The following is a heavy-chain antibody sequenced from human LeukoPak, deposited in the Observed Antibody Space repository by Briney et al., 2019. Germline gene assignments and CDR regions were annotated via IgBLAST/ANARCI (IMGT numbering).Heavy chain of an antibody. CDR1: GFSFDDYT. D-gene: IGHD1-26*01. CDR2: ISWDSTNK. CDR3: AKEGSGSYPELAY. Sequence: GESLRLSCAASGFSFDDYTMHWVRQAPGKGLEWVSLISWDSTNKWYADSVKGRFTISRDNSKNSLDLQMNSLRTEDTALYYCAKEGSGSYPELAYWGQGTLVTVSS. V-gene: IGHV3-43*01. J-gene: IGHJ4*02.